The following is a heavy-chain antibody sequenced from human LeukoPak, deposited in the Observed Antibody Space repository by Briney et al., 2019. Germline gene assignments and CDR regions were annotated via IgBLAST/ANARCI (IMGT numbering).Heavy chain of an antibody. D-gene: IGHD6-13*01. J-gene: IGHJ5*02. CDR1: GFTFSSYA. V-gene: IGHV3-23*01. Sequence: GGSLRLSCAASGFTFSSYAMSWVRQAPGKGLEWVSAISGSGGSTYYADSVKGRFTISRDNSKNTLYLQMNSLRAEDTAVYYCAKDPFWFRAAGTDWFDPWGQGTLVTVSS. CDR2: ISGSGGST. CDR3: AKDPFWFRAAGTDWFDP.